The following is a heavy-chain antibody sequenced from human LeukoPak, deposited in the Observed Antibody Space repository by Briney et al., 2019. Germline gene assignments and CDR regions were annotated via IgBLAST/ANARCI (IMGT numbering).Heavy chain of an antibody. V-gene: IGHV3-23*01. D-gene: IGHD1-26*01. J-gene: IGHJ4*02. CDR1: GFTFSNYW. CDR3: AKGGKWDVAPFDY. CDR2: ISGGGGST. Sequence: PGGSLRLSCVASGFTFSNYWMNCVRQAPGKGLEWVSTISGGGGSTYYADSVKGRFTISRDNSKNTLYLQVNSLRAEDTAVYYCAKGGKWDVAPFDYWGQGTLVTVSS.